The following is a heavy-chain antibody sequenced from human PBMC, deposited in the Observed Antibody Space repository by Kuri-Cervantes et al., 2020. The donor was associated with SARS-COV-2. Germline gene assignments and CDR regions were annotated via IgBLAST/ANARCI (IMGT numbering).Heavy chain of an antibody. Sequence: GESLKISCTASGFTFGDYAMSWFRQAPGKGLEWVGFIRSKAYGGTTEYAASVKGRFTISTDDSKSIAYLQMNSLKTEDTAVYYCTRETRVQGAFDYWGQGTLVTVSS. CDR2: IRSKAYGGTT. D-gene: IGHD3-10*01. CDR1: GFTFGDYA. J-gene: IGHJ4*02. CDR3: TRETRVQGAFDY. V-gene: IGHV3-49*03.